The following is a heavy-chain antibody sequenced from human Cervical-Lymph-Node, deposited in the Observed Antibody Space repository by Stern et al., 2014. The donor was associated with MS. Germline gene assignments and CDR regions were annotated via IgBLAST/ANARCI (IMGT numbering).Heavy chain of an antibody. CDR1: GFTFSNYG. CDR2: ISSDGTNQ. J-gene: IGHJ3*02. D-gene: IGHD2-15*01. CDR3: AKDLLYDAIHI. Sequence: VQLVESGGGVVQPGRSRRLSCAASGFTFSNYGFPWVRQAPGKGLEWVAAISSDGTNQYYAGSVKGRFTVSRDNPKNTLYLQMNSLRTEDTAIYYCAKDLLYDAIHIWGQGTLVTVSS. V-gene: IGHV3-30*18.